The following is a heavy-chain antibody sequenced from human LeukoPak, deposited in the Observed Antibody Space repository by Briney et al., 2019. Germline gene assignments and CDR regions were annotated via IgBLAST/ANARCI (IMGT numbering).Heavy chain of an antibody. D-gene: IGHD1-26*01. CDR1: GGSISSYY. V-gene: IGHV4-59*01. Sequence: PSETLSLTCTVSGGSISSYYWSWIRQPPGKGLEWIGYIYYSGSTNYNPSLKSRVTISVDTSKNQFSLRLTSVAAADTAVYYCARSFLGDWYFDLWGRGTLVTVSS. CDR2: IYYSGST. J-gene: IGHJ2*01. CDR3: ARSFLGDWYFDL.